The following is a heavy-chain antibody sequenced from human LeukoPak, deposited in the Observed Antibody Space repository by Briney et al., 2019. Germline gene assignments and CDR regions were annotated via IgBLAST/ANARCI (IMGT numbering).Heavy chain of an antibody. CDR1: GGSISSGGYS. CDR2: IYHSGST. D-gene: IGHD1-26*01. J-gene: IGHJ5*02. CDR3: ARDPRGP. Sequence: SQTLSLTCAVSGGSISSGGYSWSWLRQPPGKGLEWIGYIYHSGSTYYNPSLKSRVTISVDRSKNQFSLKLSTVTAADTAVYYCARDPRGPWGQGTLVTVSS. V-gene: IGHV4-30-2*01.